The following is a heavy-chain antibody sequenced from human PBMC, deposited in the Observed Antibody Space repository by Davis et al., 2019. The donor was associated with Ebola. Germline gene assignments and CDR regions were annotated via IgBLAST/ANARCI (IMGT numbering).Heavy chain of an antibody. V-gene: IGHV1-2*06. CDR2: INPNSGGT. CDR1: GYTFTNYY. J-gene: IGHJ4*02. D-gene: IGHD4-11*01. Sequence: ASVKVSCKASGYTFTNYYIHWVRQAPGQGLEWMGRINPNSGGTLYAPKFQGRVAMIRDTSIGTTHMELSSLTSDDTAVYFCARGPRPYSDSGYCDSWGQGTLVTVSS. CDR3: ARGPRPYSDSGYCDS.